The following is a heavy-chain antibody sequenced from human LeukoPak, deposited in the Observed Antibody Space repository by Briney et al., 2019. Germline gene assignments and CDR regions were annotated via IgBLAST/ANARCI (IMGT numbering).Heavy chain of an antibody. D-gene: IGHD1-14*01. Sequence: ASVKVSCKASGYTFTSYDINWVRQATGQGLEWMGWMNPNSGNTGYAQKFQGRVTMTRNTSISTAYMELSSLRSEDTAVYYCARKGTGAHYYYGMDVWGQGTTVTVSS. CDR3: ARKGTGAHYYYGMDV. J-gene: IGHJ6*02. CDR1: GYTFTSYD. V-gene: IGHV1-8*01. CDR2: MNPNSGNT.